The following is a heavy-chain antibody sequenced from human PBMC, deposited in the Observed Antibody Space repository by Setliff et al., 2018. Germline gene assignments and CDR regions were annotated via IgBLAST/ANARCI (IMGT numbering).Heavy chain of an antibody. J-gene: IGHJ6*02. V-gene: IGHV4-39*07. CDR2: IYYSGST. CDR1: GGSISSSIYY. D-gene: IGHD6-6*01. Sequence: SETLSLTCTVSGGSISSSIYYWGWIRQPPGKGLEWIGSIYYSGSTYYNPSLKSRVTISVDTSKNQFSLKLSSVTAADTAVYYCAGVSQLVVLSLYYYYGMDVWGQGTTVTVS. CDR3: AGVSQLVVLSLYYYYGMDV.